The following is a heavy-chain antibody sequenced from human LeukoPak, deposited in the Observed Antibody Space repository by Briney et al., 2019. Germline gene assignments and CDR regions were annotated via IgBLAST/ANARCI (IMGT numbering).Heavy chain of an antibody. D-gene: IGHD3-10*01. Sequence: PSETLSLTCAVYGGSFSGYYWSWIRQPPGKGLEWIGEIYHSGSTNYNPSLKSRVTISVDKSKNQFSLKLSSVTAADTAVYYCARKNYGSDAFDIWGQGTMVTVSS. V-gene: IGHV4-34*01. CDR3: ARKNYGSDAFDI. J-gene: IGHJ3*02. CDR2: IYHSGST. CDR1: GGSFSGYY.